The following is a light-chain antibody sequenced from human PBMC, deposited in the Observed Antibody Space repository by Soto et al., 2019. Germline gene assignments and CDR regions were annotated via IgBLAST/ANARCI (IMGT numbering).Light chain of an antibody. CDR1: QSVSSN. CDR3: QQYDNWPRT. J-gene: IGKJ1*01. CDR2: GAS. V-gene: IGKV3-15*01. Sequence: EIVMTQSPATLSVSPGERVTLSCRASQSVSSNLAWYQQKPGQAPRLLIYGASTRATGIPARFSGSGSGTEFTLTISGLQSEDFAVYYCQQYDNWPRTFGQGTKV.